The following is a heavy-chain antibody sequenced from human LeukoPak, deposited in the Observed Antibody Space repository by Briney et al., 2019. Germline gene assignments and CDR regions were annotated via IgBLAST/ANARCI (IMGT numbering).Heavy chain of an antibody. CDR3: ARASIAAAGFDY. J-gene: IGHJ4*02. D-gene: IGHD6-13*01. CDR2: INPSDGST. V-gene: IGHV1-46*01. CDR1: GYTFTSYY. Sequence: ASVKVSCKASGYTFTSYYMHWVRQAPGQGLEWMGIINPSDGSTSYAQKFQGRVTITADKSTSTAYMELSSLRSEDTAVYYCARASIAAAGFDYWGQGTLVTVSS.